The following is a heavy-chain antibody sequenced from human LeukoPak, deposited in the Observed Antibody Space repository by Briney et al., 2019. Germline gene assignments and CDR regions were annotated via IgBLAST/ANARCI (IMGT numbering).Heavy chain of an antibody. D-gene: IGHD6-13*01. CDR1: GYTFTSYD. J-gene: IGHJ4*02. CDR2: MNPNNGNT. V-gene: IGHV1-8*01. Sequence: GASVKVSCKASGYTFTSYDVNWVRQAPGQGLEWMGWMNPNNGNTDYAQKFQDRVSMTRDTSTSTAYMELRGLRSEDTAVYYCAILIAAAGTAAGGHIDYWGQGTLVTISS. CDR3: AILIAAAGTAAGGHIDY.